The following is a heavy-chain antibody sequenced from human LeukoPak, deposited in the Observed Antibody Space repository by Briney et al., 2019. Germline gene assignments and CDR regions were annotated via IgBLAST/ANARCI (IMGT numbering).Heavy chain of an antibody. CDR2: IKQDGSEK. Sequence: PGGSLRLSCAASGFTFDKYWMSWVRQAPGKGLEWVANIKQDGSEKYYVDSVKGRFTISRDNAENSLFLQMYSLRAEDTAVYFCASAGGDSRSPLPFYYWGQGTLVTVSS. V-gene: IGHV3-7*03. CDR1: GFTFDKYW. CDR3: ASAGGDSRSPLPFYY. D-gene: IGHD6-6*01. J-gene: IGHJ4*02.